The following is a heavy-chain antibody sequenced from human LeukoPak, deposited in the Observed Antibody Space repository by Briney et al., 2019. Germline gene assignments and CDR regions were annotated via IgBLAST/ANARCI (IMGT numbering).Heavy chain of an antibody. D-gene: IGHD3-9*01. J-gene: IGHJ4*02. Sequence: GGSLRLSCVASGFTFSDYAMNWVRQAPGKGLEWVSAISGSGGSTYYADSVKGRFTISRDNSKNTLYLQMNSLRAEDTAVYYCAKDPYDILTGYYRDFDYWGQGTLVTVSS. CDR3: AKDPYDILTGYYRDFDY. CDR1: GFTFSDYA. CDR2: ISGSGGST. V-gene: IGHV3-23*01.